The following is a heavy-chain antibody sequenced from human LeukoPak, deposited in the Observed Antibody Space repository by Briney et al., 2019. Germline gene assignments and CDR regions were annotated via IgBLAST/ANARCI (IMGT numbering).Heavy chain of an antibody. J-gene: IGHJ4*02. CDR2: ISYDGSNK. Sequence: PGRSLRLSCAASGFTFSSYAMHWVRQAPGKGLEWVAVISYDGSNKYYADSVKGRFTISRDNSKNTLYLQMNSLRAEDTAVYYCARDRSCSGGSCYSGPLNYWGQGTLVTVSS. V-gene: IGHV3-30-3*01. CDR1: GFTFSSYA. D-gene: IGHD2-15*01. CDR3: ARDRSCSGGSCYSGPLNY.